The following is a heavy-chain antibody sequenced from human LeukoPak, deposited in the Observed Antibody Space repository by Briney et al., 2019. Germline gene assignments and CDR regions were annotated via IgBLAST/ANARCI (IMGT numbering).Heavy chain of an antibody. CDR2: IDWDDDK. V-gene: IGHV2-70*01. CDR3: ARSTRDYDVLAGYYTIAFDY. J-gene: IGHJ4*02. D-gene: IGHD3-9*01. CDR1: GFSLSSSGMC. Sequence: ESGPTLVNPTQTLTLTCSFSGFSLSSSGMCVSWIRQPQGKALQWLALIDWDDDKYYTTSLKTRLTISKDTSKNQVVLRMTNMDPVDTATYYCARSTRDYDVLAGYYTIAFDYWGRGNLVTVSS.